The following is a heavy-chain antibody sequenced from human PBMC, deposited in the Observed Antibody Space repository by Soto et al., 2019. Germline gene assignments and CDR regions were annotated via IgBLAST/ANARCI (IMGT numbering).Heavy chain of an antibody. J-gene: IGHJ4*02. CDR3: GSSASPDAY. CDR2: INSGSTSV. D-gene: IGHD3-22*01. Sequence: EVQLVESGGGLVQPGGSLRLSCVASGFIFNSYSMNWVRQAPGKGLEWISYINSGSTSVFYADSVKDRFTISRDNAKNSLYLQMNSLRAEDTAVYYCGSSASPDAYWGQGTLVTVSS. CDR1: GFIFNSYS. V-gene: IGHV3-48*01.